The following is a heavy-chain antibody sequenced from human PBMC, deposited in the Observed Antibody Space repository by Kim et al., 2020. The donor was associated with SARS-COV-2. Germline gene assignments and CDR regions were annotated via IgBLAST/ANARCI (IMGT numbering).Heavy chain of an antibody. D-gene: IGHD1-20*01. CDR2: ISGDGDTT. CDR1: GFTFDDYA. CDR3: ARAVARYFDH. Sequence: GGSLRLSCAASGFTFDDYAIHWVRQAPGKGLEWVSLISGDGDTTYYSDSVKGRFTISSDNSKNSLFLEMNRLRSEDTALYYCARAVARYFDHWGQGTPVT. J-gene: IGHJ4*02. V-gene: IGHV3-43*02.